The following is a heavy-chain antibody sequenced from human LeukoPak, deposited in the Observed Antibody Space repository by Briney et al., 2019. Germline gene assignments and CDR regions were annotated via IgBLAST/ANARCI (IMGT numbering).Heavy chain of an antibody. CDR3: ARVSSLESLAVYYFDY. V-gene: IGHV4-39*01. Sequence: SETLSLTCTVSGGSISSSSYYWGWIRQPPGKGLEWIGSIYYSGSTYYNPSLKSRVTISVDTSKNQFSPKLSSVTAADTAVYYCARVSSLESLAVYYFDYWGQGTLVTVSS. J-gene: IGHJ4*02. D-gene: IGHD6-19*01. CDR2: IYYSGST. CDR1: GGSISSSSYY.